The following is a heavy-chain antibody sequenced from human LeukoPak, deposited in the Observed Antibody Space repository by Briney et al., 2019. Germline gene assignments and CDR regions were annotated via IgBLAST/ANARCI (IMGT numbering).Heavy chain of an antibody. CDR1: GFTFGDYA. CDR3: TPSSPLPDPSGYHGF. CDR2: IRSKAYGGTT. Sequence: GGSLRLSCTASGFTFGDYAMSWFRQAPGKGLEWVGFIRSKAYGGTTEYAASVKGRFTISRDDSKSIAYLQMNSLKAEDTAVYYCTPSSPLPDPSGYHGFWGQGTLVTVSS. D-gene: IGHD3-3*01. V-gene: IGHV3-49*03. J-gene: IGHJ4*02.